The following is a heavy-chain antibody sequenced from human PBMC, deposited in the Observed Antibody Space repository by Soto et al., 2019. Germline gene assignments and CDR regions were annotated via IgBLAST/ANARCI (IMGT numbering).Heavy chain of an antibody. CDR2: ITYEGSQI. Sequence: GSLRLSCAASGFSFPRFGMHWVRQAPGKGLEWVALITYEGSQIYYADAVKGRFTISRDNGDNTLSLQMDNLGTEDTATYFCAKGRGEMNWANYYGLDVWGQGTTVTVSS. CDR3: AKGRGEMNWANYYGLDV. D-gene: IGHD7-27*01. J-gene: IGHJ6*02. CDR1: GFSFPRFG. V-gene: IGHV3-30*18.